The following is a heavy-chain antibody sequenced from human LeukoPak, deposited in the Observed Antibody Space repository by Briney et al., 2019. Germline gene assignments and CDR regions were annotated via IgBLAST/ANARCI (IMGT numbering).Heavy chain of an antibody. V-gene: IGHV3-66*01. D-gene: IGHD5-24*01. CDR2: IYSGGST. CDR1: GFTVSSSY. CDR3: ARDPTRDGYNYGKFDY. Sequence: GGSLRLSCAASGFTVSSSYMNWVRQAPGKGLEWVSVIYSGGSTYYADSVKGRFTISRNISKNTLFLQMNSLRAEDTAVYYCARDPTRDGYNYGKFDYWGQGTLVTVSS. J-gene: IGHJ4*02.